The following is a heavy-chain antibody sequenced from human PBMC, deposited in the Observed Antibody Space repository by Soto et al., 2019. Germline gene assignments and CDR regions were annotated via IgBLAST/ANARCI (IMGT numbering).Heavy chain of an antibody. V-gene: IGHV1-69*01. Sequence: QVQLVQSGAAVSKPGSSVKVSCKASGGTFGIYAIGWVRQAPGQGLEWMGGIIPAFGATKNAQKFQDRVDMTADESTNTDYMELRGRRFDDTAVYYCARVPRQMLYGITRNGMDVWGKGTTLIVSS. CDR1: GGTFGIYA. J-gene: IGHJ6*04. CDR2: IIPAFGAT. CDR3: ARVPRQMLYGITRNGMDV. D-gene: IGHD2-2*02.